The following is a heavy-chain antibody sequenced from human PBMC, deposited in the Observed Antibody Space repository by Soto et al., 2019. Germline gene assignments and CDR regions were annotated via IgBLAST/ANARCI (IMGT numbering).Heavy chain of an antibody. J-gene: IGHJ5*02. CDR3: ARARSVEVASNWFDP. CDR1: GFTFSNFE. CDR2: ISNSGSTI. D-gene: IGHD2-15*01. Sequence: PGGSLRLSCTASGFTFSNFEMNWVRQAPGEGPEHVSYISNSGSTIKYADSVKGRFTTSRDNAKNSLYLQMNSLRAEDTGVYYCARARSVEVASNWFDPWGQGTLVTVSS. V-gene: IGHV3-48*03.